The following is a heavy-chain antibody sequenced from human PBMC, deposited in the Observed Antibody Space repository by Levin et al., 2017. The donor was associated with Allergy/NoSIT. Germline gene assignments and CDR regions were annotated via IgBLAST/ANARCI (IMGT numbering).Heavy chain of an antibody. CDR1: AGTFSDYY. V-gene: IGHV4-34*01. CDR3: ARGQRDSAGGMDYFDS. J-gene: IGHJ4*02. D-gene: IGHD3-10*01. CDR2: INRDGSS. Sequence: PSETLSLTCAVYAGTFSDYYWSWIRQPPGEGLEWIGEINRDGSSNYNPSLKSRVSMSVDSSTNQFSLQVTSVTAADTAVYFCARGQRDSAGGMDYFDSWGQGNLVTVTS.